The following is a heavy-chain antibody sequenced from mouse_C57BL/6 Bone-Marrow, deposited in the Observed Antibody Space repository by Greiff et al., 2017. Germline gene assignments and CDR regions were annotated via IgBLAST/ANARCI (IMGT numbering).Heavy chain of an antibody. J-gene: IGHJ3*01. V-gene: IGHV6-6*01. CDR3: TRLSWFAY. CDR1: GFTFSDAW. Sequence: EVQGVESGGGLVQPGGSMKLSCAASGFTFSDAWMDWVRQSPEKGLEWVAELRNKANNHATYYAESENGRFTISRDDSKSSVYLQMHSLRAEDTGIYYCTRLSWFAYWGRGTLVTVSA. CDR2: LRNKANNHAT.